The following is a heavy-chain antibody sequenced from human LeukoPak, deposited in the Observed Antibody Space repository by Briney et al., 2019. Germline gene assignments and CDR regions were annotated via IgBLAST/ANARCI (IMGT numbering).Heavy chain of an antibody. J-gene: IGHJ4*02. D-gene: IGHD4-17*01. CDR1: GFTFDDYA. CDR2: ISWNSGSI. V-gene: IGHV3-9*01. Sequence: GRSLRLSCAASGFTFDDYAMQWVRDAPGKGLEGVSGISWNSGSIGYADSLKGRFTISRDNAKTSLYLQMSSLRAEDTALYYCAKDFDRFRGDYRTVYFDYWGQGTLVTVSS. CDR3: AKDFDRFRGDYRTVYFDY.